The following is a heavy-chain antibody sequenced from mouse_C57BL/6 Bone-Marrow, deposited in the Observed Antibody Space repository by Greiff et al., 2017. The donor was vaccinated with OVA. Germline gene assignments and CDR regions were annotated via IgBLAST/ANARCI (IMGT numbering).Heavy chain of an antibody. J-gene: IGHJ2*01. CDR2: IYPGGGDT. CDR3: ARHEDGYYASYFDY. D-gene: IGHD2-3*01. CDR1: GYAFSSSW. V-gene: IGHV1-82*01. Sequence: VQLQESGPELVKPGASVKLSCKASGYAFSSSWMNWVKQRPGQGLEWIGRIYPGGGDTNYNGKFKGKATLTADKSSSTAYMQLSSLTSEDSAVYFCARHEDGYYASYFDYWGQGTTLTVSS.